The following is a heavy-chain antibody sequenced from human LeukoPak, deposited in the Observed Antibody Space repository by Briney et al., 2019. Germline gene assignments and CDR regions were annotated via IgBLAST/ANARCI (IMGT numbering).Heavy chain of an antibody. CDR2: IYTSGST. V-gene: IGHV4-4*07. CDR3: ARDIMISGAPTWGFWFDP. CDR1: GGSISSYY. D-gene: IGHD3/OR15-3a*01. J-gene: IGHJ5*02. Sequence: PSETLSLTCTVSGGSISSYYWSWIRQPAGKGLEWIGRIYTSGSTNYNPSLRSRVTMSVDTSKNQFSLKLSSVTAADTAVYYCARDIMISGAPTWGFWFDPWGQGTLVTVSS.